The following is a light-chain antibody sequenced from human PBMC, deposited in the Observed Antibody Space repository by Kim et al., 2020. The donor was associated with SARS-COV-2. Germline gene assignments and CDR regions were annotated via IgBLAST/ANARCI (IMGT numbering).Light chain of an antibody. CDR2: DAF. Sequence: PGESATLSCRASQSIGSSLAWYQHNPGQAPRLLIYDAFNRATGIPARFSGSGSGTDFTLTISSLEPEDFAVYYCQQRSNWYTFGQGTKLEI. CDR3: QQRSNWYT. V-gene: IGKV3-11*01. CDR1: QSIGSS. J-gene: IGKJ2*01.